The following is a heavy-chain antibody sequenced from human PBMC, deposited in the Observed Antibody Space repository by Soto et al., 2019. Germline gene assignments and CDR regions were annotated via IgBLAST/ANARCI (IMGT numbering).Heavy chain of an antibody. D-gene: IGHD2-2*01. CDR3: ARRVGYCSSTSCPNNWFDP. CDR1: GGTFSSYA. J-gene: IGHJ5*02. CDR2: IIPIFGTA. V-gene: IGHV1-69*06. Sequence: QVQLVQSGAEVKKPGSSVKVSCKASGGTFSSYAISWVRQAPGQGLEWMGGIIPIFGTANYAQKFQGRVKITADKSTSTAYMELSSLRSEDTAVYYCARRVGYCSSTSCPNNWFDPWGQGTLVTVSS.